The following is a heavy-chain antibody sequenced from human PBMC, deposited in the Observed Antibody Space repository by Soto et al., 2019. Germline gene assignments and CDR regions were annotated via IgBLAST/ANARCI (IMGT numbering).Heavy chain of an antibody. V-gene: IGHV3-53*01. CDR1: GLTFSTYA. D-gene: IGHD3-22*01. CDR2: IYSGGST. J-gene: IGHJ3*02. CDR3: ERGVRYCESSGLYAFDI. Sequence: GGSLRLSCAASGLTFSTYAMIWVRQAPGKGLEWVSVIYSGGSTYYADSVKGRFTISRDNSKNTLYLQMNSLRAEDTAVYYCERGVRYCESSGLYAFDIWGQGTMVTVSS.